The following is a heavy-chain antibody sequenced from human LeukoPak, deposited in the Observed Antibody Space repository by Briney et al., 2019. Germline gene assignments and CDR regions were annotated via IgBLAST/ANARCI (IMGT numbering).Heavy chain of an antibody. Sequence: GRSLRLSCAASGFTSSSYGMHWVRQAPGKGLEWVAVISYDGSNKYYADSVKGRFTISRDNSKNTLYLQMNSLRAEDTAVYYCAKDSCSGGSCYTGPAFDYWGQGTLVTVSS. CDR3: AKDSCSGGSCYTGPAFDY. CDR2: ISYDGSNK. CDR1: GFTSSSYG. V-gene: IGHV3-30*18. D-gene: IGHD2-15*01. J-gene: IGHJ4*02.